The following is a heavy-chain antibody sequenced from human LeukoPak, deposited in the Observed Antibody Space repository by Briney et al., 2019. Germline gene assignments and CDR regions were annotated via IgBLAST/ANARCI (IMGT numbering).Heavy chain of an antibody. CDR1: GGSFSGYY. CDR2: INDSGST. D-gene: IGHD2-2*01. J-gene: IGHJ4*02. V-gene: IGHV4-34*01. CDR3: ASGPPQVDIVVVPAARGIDY. Sequence: SETLSLTCAVYGGSFSGYYWSWIRQPPGKGLEWIGEINDSGSTNYNPSLKSRVTISVDTSKNQFSLKLSSVTAADTAVYYCASGPPQVDIVVVPAARGIDYWGQGTLVTVSS.